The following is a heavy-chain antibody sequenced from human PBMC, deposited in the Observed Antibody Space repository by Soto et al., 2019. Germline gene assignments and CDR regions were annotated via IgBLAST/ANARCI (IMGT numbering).Heavy chain of an antibody. J-gene: IGHJ4*02. CDR2: ISYDGSNK. CDR1: GFTFSSYA. D-gene: IGHD6-19*01. CDR3: AIGSAVPDYYFDY. Sequence: GGSLRLSCAASGFTFSSYAMHWVRQAPGKGLEWVAVISYDGSNKYYADSVKGRFTISRDNSKNTLYLQMNSLRAEDTAVYYCAIGSAVPDYYFDYWGQGTLVTVSS. V-gene: IGHV3-30-3*01.